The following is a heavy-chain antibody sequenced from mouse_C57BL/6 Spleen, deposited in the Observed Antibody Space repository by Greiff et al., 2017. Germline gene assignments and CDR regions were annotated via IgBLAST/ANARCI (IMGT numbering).Heavy chain of an antibody. Sequence: QVQLQQSGPGLVAPSQSLSITCTVSGCSLTSYAISWVRQPPGKGLAWLGVIWPGGGTQYKSALNTRLSMSKDNSKSQVFLKMNSLQTDDTARYYCARTQITTVVATEGYYFDYWGKGTTLTVSS. J-gene: IGHJ2*01. D-gene: IGHD1-1*01. CDR1: GCSLTSYA. CDR2: IWPGGGT. V-gene: IGHV2-9-1*01. CDR3: ARTQITTVVATEGYYFDY.